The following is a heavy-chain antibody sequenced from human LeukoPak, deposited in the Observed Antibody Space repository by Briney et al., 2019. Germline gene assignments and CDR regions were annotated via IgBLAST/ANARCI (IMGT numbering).Heavy chain of an antibody. Sequence: SEALSLTCAVYGGSFSGYYWSWIRQPTGKGLEWIGEINHSGSTNYNPSLKSRVTISVDTSKNQFSLKLSSVTAADTAVYYCAYRDYDSSGYWVDYWGQGTLVTVSS. D-gene: IGHD3-22*01. J-gene: IGHJ4*02. V-gene: IGHV4-34*01. CDR1: GGSFSGYY. CDR2: INHSGST. CDR3: AYRDYDSSGYWVDY.